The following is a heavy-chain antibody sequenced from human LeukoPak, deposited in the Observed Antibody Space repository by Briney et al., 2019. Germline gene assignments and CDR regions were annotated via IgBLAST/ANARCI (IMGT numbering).Heavy chain of an antibody. CDR1: RLTFSNYA. V-gene: IGHV3-7*01. CDR3: ARGLRWCDY. J-gene: IGHJ4*02. Sequence: GGSLRLSCAASRLTFSNYAMSWVRQAPGKGLEWVANIKNDGSEKDYVDSVKGRFTISRDNAKNSLYLQMNSLRAEDTAVYYCARGLRWCDYWGQGTLVTVSS. CDR2: IKNDGSEK. D-gene: IGHD4-23*01.